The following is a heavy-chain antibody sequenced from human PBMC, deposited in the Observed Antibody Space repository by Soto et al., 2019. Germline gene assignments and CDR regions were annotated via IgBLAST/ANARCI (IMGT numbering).Heavy chain of an antibody. D-gene: IGHD2-2*01. Sequence: SDTLSLTCTVSGGSISSGDYYWSWIRQPPGKGLEWIGYIYYSGSTYYNPSLKSRVTISVDTSKNQFSLKLSSVTAADTAVYYCARIDCSSTSCYDAFDIWGQGTMVTVSS. CDR3: ARIDCSSTSCYDAFDI. J-gene: IGHJ3*02. CDR1: GGSISSGDYY. V-gene: IGHV4-30-4*02. CDR2: IYYSGST.